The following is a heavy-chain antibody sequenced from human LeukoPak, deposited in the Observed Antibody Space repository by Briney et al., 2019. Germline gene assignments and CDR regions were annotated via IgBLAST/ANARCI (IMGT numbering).Heavy chain of an antibody. J-gene: IGHJ4*02. D-gene: IGHD6-19*01. V-gene: IGHV6-1*01. CDR1: GDIVSSNSAA. CDR3: ARDDGIAVAGRFDY. CDR2: TYYRSKWYN. Sequence: SQTLSLTCAVSGDIVSSNSAAWNWIRQSPSRGLEWLGRTYYRSKWYNDYAVSVKSRITINPDTSKNQFSLQLNSVTPEDTAVYYCARDDGIAVAGRFDYWGQGTLVTVSS.